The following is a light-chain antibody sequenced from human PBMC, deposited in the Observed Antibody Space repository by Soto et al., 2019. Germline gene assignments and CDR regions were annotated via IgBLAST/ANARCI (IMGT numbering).Light chain of an antibody. CDR1: SSNIGSNT. CDR3: AAWDDILNAHYV. J-gene: IGLJ1*01. V-gene: IGLV1-44*01. Sequence: QSVLTQPPSASGTPGQRVTISCSGSSSNIGSNTVNWYQQLPGTAPKLLIYSNNQRPSGVPDRFSGSKSGTSASLAISGLQSEDEADYYCAAWDDILNAHYVLGTGTKGTVL. CDR2: SNN.